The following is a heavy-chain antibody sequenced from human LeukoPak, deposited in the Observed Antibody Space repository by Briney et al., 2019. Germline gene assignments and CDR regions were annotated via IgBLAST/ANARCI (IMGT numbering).Heavy chain of an antibody. CDR2: ISGSGGST. CDR3: ARSGLSRFGF. J-gene: IGHJ4*02. V-gene: IGHV3-23*01. Sequence: PGGSLRLSCAASGFTFSSYAMSWVRQAPGKGLEWVSAISGSGGSTYYADSVEGRFTISRDNSRSTLYLQMNSLRAEDTAVYYCARSGLSRFGFWGQGTLVTVSS. D-gene: IGHD2/OR15-2a*01. CDR1: GFTFSSYA.